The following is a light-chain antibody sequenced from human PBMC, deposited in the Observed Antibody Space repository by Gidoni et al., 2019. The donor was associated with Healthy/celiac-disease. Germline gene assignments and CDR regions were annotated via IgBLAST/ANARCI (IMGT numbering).Light chain of an antibody. Sequence: QLVMTQSPSASASPAASVKLTCTRSSGHSRYAIACHQQQPEKGPRYFMKLNSDGSPSQGDGSPGRFSGASSGAERYRAISSLQSEDEADYDCQTWGTGIQVFGGGTKLTVL. V-gene: IGLV4-69*01. CDR2: LNSDGSP. J-gene: IGLJ3*02. CDR3: QTWGTGIQV. CDR1: SGHSRYA.